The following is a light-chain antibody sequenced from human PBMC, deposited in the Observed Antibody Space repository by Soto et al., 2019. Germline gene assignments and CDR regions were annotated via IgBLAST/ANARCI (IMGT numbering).Light chain of an antibody. CDR3: QQYENLRLHT. V-gene: IGKV1-33*01. CDR2: DAS. CDR1: EDISNY. Sequence: DIQMTQSPSSLSASVGERVTITCRANEDISNYLNWYQQKPGRAPKRLIYDASTLETGVPSRFSGSGSGTHFTFTISSLQPEDVGTYYCQQYENLRLHTFGPGTKL. J-gene: IGKJ2*01.